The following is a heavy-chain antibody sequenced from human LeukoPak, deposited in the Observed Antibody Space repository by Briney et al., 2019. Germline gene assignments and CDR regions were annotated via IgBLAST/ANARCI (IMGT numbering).Heavy chain of an antibody. CDR1: GYTFTGYY. CDR3: ARVDDSGWYIWRDY. CDR2: INPNSGGT. J-gene: IGHJ4*02. Sequence: ASVKVSCKASGYTFTGYYMHWVRQAPGQGLEWMGWINPNSGGTNYAQKFQGRVTMTRDTSNSTAYMELSRLRSDDTAVYYCARVDDSGWYIWRDYWGQGTLVTVSS. V-gene: IGHV1-2*02. D-gene: IGHD6-19*01.